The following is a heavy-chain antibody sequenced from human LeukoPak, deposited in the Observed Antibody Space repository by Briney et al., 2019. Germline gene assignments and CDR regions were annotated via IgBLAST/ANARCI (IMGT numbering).Heavy chain of an antibody. V-gene: IGHV4-39*01. CDR3: ARQSRGEFFPYYFDY. CDR1: GGSISSSSYY. J-gene: IGHJ4*02. CDR2: IYYSGNT. D-gene: IGHD3-3*01. Sequence: SETLSLTCTVSGGSISSSSYYWGWNRQPPGKGLEWIGSIYYSGNTYYNPSLKSRVTISVDTSKNQFSLKLSSVTAADTAVYYRARQSRGEFFPYYFDYWGQGTLVTVSS.